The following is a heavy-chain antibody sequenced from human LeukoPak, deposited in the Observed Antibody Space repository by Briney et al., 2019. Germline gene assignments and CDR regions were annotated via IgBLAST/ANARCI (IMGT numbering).Heavy chain of an antibody. CDR2: INYSGST. J-gene: IGHJ3*02. V-gene: IGHV4-59*01. D-gene: IGHD1-1*01. CDR1: GGSITNSY. Sequence: NPSETLSLTCTVSGGSITNSYWNWIRQSPGKGLEWIGYINYSGSTNYNPSLKSRVTISVDTSKNQLSLKLSSVTAADTAVYFCARDPLSTNDFDIWGQGTMVTVSS. CDR3: ARDPLSTNDFDI.